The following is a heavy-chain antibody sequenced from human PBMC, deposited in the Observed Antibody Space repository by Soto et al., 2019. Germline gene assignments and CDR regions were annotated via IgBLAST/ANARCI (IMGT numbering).Heavy chain of an antibody. Sequence: EVQLLESGGGLVQPGGSLRLSCAASGFTFSNFAMGWVRQAPGKGLEWVSTISGSGGSTYYADSVRGRFTISRDNSENTLYLQTNSLRAEDTAVYFCAKVAGDYGDRKYHFDYWGQGTLVTVSS. D-gene: IGHD4-17*01. CDR2: ISGSGGST. V-gene: IGHV3-23*01. CDR3: AKVAGDYGDRKYHFDY. CDR1: GFTFSNFA. J-gene: IGHJ4*02.